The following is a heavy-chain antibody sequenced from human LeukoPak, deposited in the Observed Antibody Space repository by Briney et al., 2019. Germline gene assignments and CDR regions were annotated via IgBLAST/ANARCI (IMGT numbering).Heavy chain of an antibody. D-gene: IGHD2-15*01. Sequence: GGSLRLSCAASGFTFSDYYMSWIRQAPGKGLEWVSYISSSCRTIYYADPVKGRFTISRDNAKNSLYLQMNSLRAEDTAVYYCARDALDIVVVVAATPYYYYYMDVWGKGTTVTISS. J-gene: IGHJ6*03. CDR1: GFTFSDYY. CDR3: ARDALDIVVVVAATPYYYYYMDV. V-gene: IGHV3-11*01. CDR2: ISSSCRTI.